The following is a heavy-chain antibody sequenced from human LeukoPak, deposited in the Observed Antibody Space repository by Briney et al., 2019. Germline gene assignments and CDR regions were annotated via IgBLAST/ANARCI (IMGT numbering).Heavy chain of an antibody. V-gene: IGHV3-23*01. CDR2: ISGSGGST. J-gene: IGHJ5*02. D-gene: IGHD4-17*01. Sequence: GGSLRLSCAASGFTFSSYAVSWVRQAPGKGLEWVSAISGSGGSTYYADSVKGRFTISRDNSKNTLYLQMNSLRAEDTAVYYCAKSPYGDYGRYNWFDPWGQGTLVTVSS. CDR1: GFTFSSYA. CDR3: AKSPYGDYGRYNWFDP.